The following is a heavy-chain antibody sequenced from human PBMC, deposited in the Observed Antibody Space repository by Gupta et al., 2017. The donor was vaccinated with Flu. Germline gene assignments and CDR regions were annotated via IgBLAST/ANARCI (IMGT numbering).Heavy chain of an antibody. J-gene: IGHJ4*02. V-gene: IGHV3-9*01. Sequence: FTFDDYAMHWVRQAPGKGLEWVSGISWNSGSIGYADSVKGRFTISRDNAKNSLYLQMNSLRAEDTALYYCAKDKVLGGFDYWGQGTLVTVSS. CDR3: AKDKVLGGFDY. D-gene: IGHD3-16*01. CDR1: FTFDDYA. CDR2: ISWNSGSI.